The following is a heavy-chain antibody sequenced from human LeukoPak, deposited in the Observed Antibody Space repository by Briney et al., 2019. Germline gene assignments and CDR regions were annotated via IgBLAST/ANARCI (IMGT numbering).Heavy chain of an antibody. V-gene: IGHV1-2*02. D-gene: IGHD5-12*01. CDR2: INPNSAVT. CDR1: GYTFTDYY. CDR3: AIIGRPYSGYAYYFDY. J-gene: IGHJ4*02. Sequence: ASVKVSCKASGYTFTDYYMHWVQQAPGQGLEWMGWINPNSAVTSYAQKFQGRVTMTRDTSISTAYMQLSRLKSDDTAVYYCAIIGRPYSGYAYYFDYWGQGTLVTVSS.